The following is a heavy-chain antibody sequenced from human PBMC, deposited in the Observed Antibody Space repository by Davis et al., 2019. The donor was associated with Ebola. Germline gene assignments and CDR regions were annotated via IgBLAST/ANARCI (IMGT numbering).Heavy chain of an antibody. CDR3: AKDLDERSGYDSVYFDY. J-gene: IGHJ4*02. CDR1: GITFSNYA. CDR2: ISNSGGGT. V-gene: IGHV3-23*01. Sequence: GESLKISCAASGITFSNYAMSWVRQAPGKGLEWVSAISNSGGGTYYADSVKGRFTISRDNSKNTLYLQMNSLRAEDTAVYYCAKDLDERSGYDSVYFDYWGQGTLVTVSS. D-gene: IGHD5-12*01.